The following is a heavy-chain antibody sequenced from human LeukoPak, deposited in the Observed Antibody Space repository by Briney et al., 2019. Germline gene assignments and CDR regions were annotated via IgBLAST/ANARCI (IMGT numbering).Heavy chain of an antibody. CDR1: GGSFSGYY. CDR3: ARHEARGYSSSWFDY. D-gene: IGHD6-13*01. J-gene: IGHJ4*02. CDR2: IYHSGST. V-gene: IGHV4-38-2*01. Sequence: SETLSLTCAVYGGSFSGYYWGWIRQPPGKGLEWIGSIYHSGSTYYNPSLKSRVTKSVDTSKNQFSLKLSSVTAADTAVYYCARHEARGYSSSWFDYWGQGTLVTVSS.